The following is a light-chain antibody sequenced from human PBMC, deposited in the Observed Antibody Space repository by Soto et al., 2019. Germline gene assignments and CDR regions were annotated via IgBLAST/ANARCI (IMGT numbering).Light chain of an antibody. CDR1: QSVSSSY. V-gene: IGKV3-20*01. Sequence: EVVLTQSPVTLSLSPGERATLSCRASQSVSSSYLAWYQQKPGQAPRLLIYGASSRATGIPDRFSGSGSGTDFTLTISRLEPEDFAVYYCQQYGSPRTFGQGTKVGIK. CDR3: QQYGSPRT. CDR2: GAS. J-gene: IGKJ1*01.